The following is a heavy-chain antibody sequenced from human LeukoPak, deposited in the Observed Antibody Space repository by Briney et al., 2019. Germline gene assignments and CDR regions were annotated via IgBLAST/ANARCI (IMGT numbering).Heavy chain of an antibody. V-gene: IGHV5-51*01. D-gene: IGHD3-3*01. CDR3: ARHSIHYDFWSGQNYYYYMDV. J-gene: IGHJ6*03. Sequence: GESLKISCKGSGYSFTSYWIGWVRQMPGKGLEWMGIIYPGDSDTRYSPSFQGQVTISADKSISTAYLQWSSLKASDTAMYYCARHSIHYDFWSGQNYYYYMDVWGKGTTVTVSS. CDR2: IYPGDSDT. CDR1: GYSFTSYW.